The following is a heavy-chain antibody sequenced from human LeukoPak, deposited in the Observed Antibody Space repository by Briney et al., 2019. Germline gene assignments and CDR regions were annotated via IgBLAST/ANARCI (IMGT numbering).Heavy chain of an antibody. CDR3: AKDQIDIVATICLDY. J-gene: IGHJ4*02. Sequence: GGSLRLSCAASGFTFSSYGMHWVRQAPGKGLEWVAVISYDGSNKYYADSVKGRFTISRDNSKNTLYLRMNSLRAEDTAVYYCAKDQIDIVATICLDYWGQGTLVTVSS. CDR1: GFTFSSYG. V-gene: IGHV3-30*18. D-gene: IGHD5-12*01. CDR2: ISYDGSNK.